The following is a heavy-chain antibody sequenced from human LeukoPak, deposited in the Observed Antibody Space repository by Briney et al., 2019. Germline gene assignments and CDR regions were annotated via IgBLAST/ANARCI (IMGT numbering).Heavy chain of an antibody. J-gene: IGHJ5*02. D-gene: IGHD1-26*01. CDR2: ISAIGFST. CDR1: GFTLSTYA. CDR3: AKDCGKGAEVFVKNWFDP. V-gene: IGHV3-23*01. Sequence: SGGSLRLPCAASGFTLSTYAMSWVRQAPGKGLEWVSAISAIGFSTYYADSVKGRFTISRDISKNTLYLQMDSLRAEDTAVYYCAKDCGKGAEVFVKNWFDPWGQRPMPSVSS.